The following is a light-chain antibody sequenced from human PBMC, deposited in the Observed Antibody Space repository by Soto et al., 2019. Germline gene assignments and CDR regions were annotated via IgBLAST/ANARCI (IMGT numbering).Light chain of an antibody. J-gene: IGKJ1*01. CDR2: KAS. V-gene: IGKV1-5*03. Sequence: DIQMTQSPSTLSASVGDRVTITCRATQSISTWLAWYQQKPGKAPKLLIYKASHLESGVPSRFSGSGSGTEFTLTISSLQDDDFATYYCQQYNSDSTFGQGTKVEIK. CDR1: QSISTW. CDR3: QQYNSDST.